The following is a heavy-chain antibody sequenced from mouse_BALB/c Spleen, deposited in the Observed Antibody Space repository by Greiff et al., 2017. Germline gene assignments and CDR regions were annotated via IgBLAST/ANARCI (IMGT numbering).Heavy chain of an antibody. CDR1: GYTFTSYY. V-gene: IGHV1S56*01. CDR2: IYPGNVNT. CDR3: ARFVITLDY. D-gene: IGHD2-4*01. J-gene: IGHJ2*01. Sequence: QVQLQQSGPELVKPGASVRISCKASGYTFTSYYIHWVKQRPGQGLEWIGWIYPGNVNTKYNEKFKGKATLTADKSSSTAYMQLSSLTSEDSAVYFCARFVITLDYWGQGTTLTVSS.